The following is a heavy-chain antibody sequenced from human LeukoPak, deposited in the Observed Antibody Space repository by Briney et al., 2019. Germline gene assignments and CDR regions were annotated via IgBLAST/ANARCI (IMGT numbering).Heavy chain of an antibody. CDR3: AHRSWGAPGGY. Sequence: SGPTLVNPTQTLTLTCTFSGFSLSTSGVGVGWIRQPPGKALEWLALIYWNDDNRYSPSLKSRLTITKDTSKNQVVLTMTNMAPVDTATYYCAHRSWGAPGGYWGQGTLVTVSS. CDR2: IYWNDDN. CDR1: GFSLSTSGVG. J-gene: IGHJ4*02. D-gene: IGHD7-27*01. V-gene: IGHV2-5*01.